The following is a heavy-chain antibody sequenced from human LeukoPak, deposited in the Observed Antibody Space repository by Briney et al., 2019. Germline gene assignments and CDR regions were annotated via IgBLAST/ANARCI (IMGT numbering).Heavy chain of an antibody. CDR1: GFTFSNTY. V-gene: IGHV3-15*01. CDR3: TTQIQDY. J-gene: IGHJ4*02. D-gene: IGHD5-18*01. CDR2: IKSETDDGTT. Sequence: SGGSLRLSCAASGFTFSNTYMSWVRQAPGKGLEWVGRIKSETDDGTTEYAAPVKGRFTISRDDSKNMLYLQMDSLKTEDTAMYYCTTQIQDYWGQGTLVTVSS.